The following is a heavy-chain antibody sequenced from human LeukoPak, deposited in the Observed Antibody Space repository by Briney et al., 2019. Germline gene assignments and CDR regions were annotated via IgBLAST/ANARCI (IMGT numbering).Heavy chain of an antibody. CDR1: GESFSGYY. J-gene: IGHJ4*02. V-gene: IGHV4-34*01. CDR3: ARNAARATFYY. CDR2: INHSGST. Sequence: PSETLSLTCAVYGESFSGYYWSWIRQPPGKGLEWIGEINHSGSTNYNPSLKSRVTISVDTSKNQFSLKLSSVTAADTAVYYCARNAARATFYYWGQGTLVAVSS. D-gene: IGHD2-2*01.